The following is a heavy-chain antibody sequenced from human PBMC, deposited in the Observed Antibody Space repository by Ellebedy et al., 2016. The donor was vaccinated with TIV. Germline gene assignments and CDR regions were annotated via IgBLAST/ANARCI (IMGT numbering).Heavy chain of an antibody. J-gene: IGHJ4*02. D-gene: IGHD3-10*01. CDR3: ARDEGDSGSLSY. CDR1: GVSISSSNYY. CDR2: TYYSGSS. V-gene: IGHV4-31*03. Sequence: MPSETLSLTCTLSGVSISSSNYYWDWPRQQPGKGPEWIADTYYSGSSYYNPSLNSRVTISLDTSKNRFSLRLSSVTAADTAVYYCARDEGDSGSLSYWGQGTLVTVSS.